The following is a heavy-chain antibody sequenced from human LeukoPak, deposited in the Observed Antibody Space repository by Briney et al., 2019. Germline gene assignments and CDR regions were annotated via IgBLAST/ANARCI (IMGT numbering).Heavy chain of an antibody. CDR2: IKQDGSET. Sequence: PGGSLRLSCAASGFTFTDFWMSWVRQAPGKGLEWLANIKQDGSETHYVDSVKGRFTVSRNNARNSLYLQMDSLSAEDTALYYCARGGFFFGSAISPVGFWGQGTLVTVSS. CDR3: ARGGFFFGSAISPVGF. J-gene: IGHJ4*02. CDR1: GFTFTDFW. D-gene: IGHD3-10*01. V-gene: IGHV3-7*01.